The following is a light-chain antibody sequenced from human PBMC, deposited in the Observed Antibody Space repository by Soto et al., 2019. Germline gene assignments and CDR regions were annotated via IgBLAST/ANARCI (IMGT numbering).Light chain of an antibody. CDR1: QSVSSD. J-gene: IGKJ1*01. V-gene: IGKV3-11*01. CDR2: DAS. CDR3: QQRSNWPQVT. Sequence: EIVLTQSPATLSLSPGERATLSCRASQSVSSDLAWYQHKPGQAPRLLIYDASNRATGIPARFSGSGSGTDFTLTISSLEPEDCAAYDCQQRSNWPQVTFGQGTKVEIK.